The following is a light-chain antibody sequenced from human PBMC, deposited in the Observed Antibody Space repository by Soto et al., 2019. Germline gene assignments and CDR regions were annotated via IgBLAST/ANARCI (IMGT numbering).Light chain of an antibody. J-gene: IGLJ1*01. CDR2: EVN. V-gene: IGLV2-8*01. CDR3: SSYAGSSNV. CDR1: SSDVGGYNY. Sequence: QSVLTQPPSASVSPGQSVAISCTVTSSDVGGYNYVSWYQQHPGKAPKLMIYEVNKRPSGVPDRFSGSKSGNTASLTVSGLQAEDEADYYCSSYAGSSNVFGTGTKVTVL.